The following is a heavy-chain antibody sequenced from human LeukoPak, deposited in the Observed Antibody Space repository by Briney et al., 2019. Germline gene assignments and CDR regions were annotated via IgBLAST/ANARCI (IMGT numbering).Heavy chain of an antibody. D-gene: IGHD3-3*01. CDR3: ARDRRYDFWSGYSYTPYYFDY. J-gene: IGHJ4*02. V-gene: IGHV1-18*01. CDR2: ISAYNGNT. CDR1: GYTFTSYG. Sequence: ASVKVSCKASGYTFTSYGISWVRQAPGQGLEWMGWISAYNGNTNYAQKLQGRVTMTTDTSTSTAYMELRSLRSDDTAVYYCARDRRYDFWSGYSYTPYYFDYWGQGTLVTVSS.